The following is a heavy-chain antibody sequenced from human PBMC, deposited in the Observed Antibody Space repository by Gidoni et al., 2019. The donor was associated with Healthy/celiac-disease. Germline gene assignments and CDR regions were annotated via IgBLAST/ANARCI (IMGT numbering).Heavy chain of an antibody. D-gene: IGHD3-10*01. J-gene: IGHJ4*02. CDR2: INPSGGST. CDR1: GYTFTSYY. V-gene: IGHV1-46*01. Sequence: QVQLVQSGAEVKKPGASVKVSCKASGYTFTSYYMHWVRQAPVQGLEWMGIINPSGGSTSYAQKFQGRVTMTRDTSTSTVYMELSSLRSEDTAVYYCARDPRTMVTFDYWGQGTLVTVSS. CDR3: ARDPRTMVTFDY.